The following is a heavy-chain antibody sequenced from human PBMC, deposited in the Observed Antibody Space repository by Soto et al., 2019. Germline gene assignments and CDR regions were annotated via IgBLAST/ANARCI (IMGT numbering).Heavy chain of an antibody. CDR1: RFIFSDYA. CDR3: ANDGVSDNGQWAGSVS. CDR2: IGGGNTDR. Sequence: DVQLLESGGGLVQPGGSLTLSCAASRFIFSDYAMNWVRQAPGKGLEWVSSIGGGNTDRYYADSVKGRFIISRDNSKNRRHSLLPRATYGERAVYYSANDGVSDNGQWAGSVSWWQGTVVTVS. V-gene: IGHV3-23*01. J-gene: IGHJ5*01. D-gene: IGHD1-26*01.